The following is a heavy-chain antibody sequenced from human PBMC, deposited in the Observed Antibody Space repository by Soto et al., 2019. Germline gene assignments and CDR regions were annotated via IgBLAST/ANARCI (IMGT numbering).Heavy chain of an antibody. CDR1: GFTFSSYA. CDR3: AKEGELLPFYYYGMDV. D-gene: IGHD1-26*01. CDR2: ISGSGGST. Sequence: GGSLRLSCAASGFTFSSYAMSWVRQAPGKGLEWVSAISGSGGSTYYADSVKGRFTISRDNSKNTLYLQMNSLRAEDTAVYYCAKEGELLPFYYYGMDVWGQGTTVTVSS. J-gene: IGHJ6*02. V-gene: IGHV3-23*01.